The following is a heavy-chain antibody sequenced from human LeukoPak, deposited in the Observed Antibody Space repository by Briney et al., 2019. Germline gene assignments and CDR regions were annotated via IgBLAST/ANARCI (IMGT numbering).Heavy chain of an antibody. CDR2: ISWDGGST. D-gene: IGHD5-24*01. CDR1: GFTFDDYT. Sequence: GGSLRLSCAASGFTFDDYTMHWVRQAPGKGLEWVSLISWDGGSTYYADSVKGRFTISRDNSKNSLYLQMNSLRTEDTALYYCAKDGDGYNRYFDYWGQGTLVTVSS. V-gene: IGHV3-43*01. J-gene: IGHJ4*02. CDR3: AKDGDGYNRYFDY.